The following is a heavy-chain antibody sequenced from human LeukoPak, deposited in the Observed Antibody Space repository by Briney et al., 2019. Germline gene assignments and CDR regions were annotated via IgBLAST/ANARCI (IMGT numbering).Heavy chain of an antibody. CDR1: GGTFSSYA. CDR2: INPNSGGT. D-gene: IGHD6-19*01. CDR3: ARDGGIAVAGSLDY. Sequence: ASVKVSCKASGGTFSSYAISWVRQAPGQGLEWMGWINPNSGGTNYAQKFQGRVTMTRDTSISTAYMELSRLRSDDTAVYYCARDGGIAVAGSLDYWGQGTLVTVSS. J-gene: IGHJ4*02. V-gene: IGHV1-2*02.